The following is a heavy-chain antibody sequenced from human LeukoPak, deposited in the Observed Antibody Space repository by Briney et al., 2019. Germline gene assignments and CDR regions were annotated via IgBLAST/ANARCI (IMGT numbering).Heavy chain of an antibody. CDR3: ARDRATVTTSDAFDI. CDR1: GFTFSSYS. CDR2: ISISGSTI. Sequence: GGSLRLSCAASGFTFSSYSMNWVRQAPGLGLKWVSYISISGSTIYYADSVEGRFTISRDNAKNSLYLQMNSLRDEDTAVYYCARDRATVTTSDAFDIWGQGTMVTVSS. D-gene: IGHD4-17*01. V-gene: IGHV3-48*02. J-gene: IGHJ3*02.